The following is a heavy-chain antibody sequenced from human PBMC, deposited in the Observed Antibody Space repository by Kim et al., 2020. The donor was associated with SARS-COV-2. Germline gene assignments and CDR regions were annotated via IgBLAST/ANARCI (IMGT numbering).Heavy chain of an antibody. D-gene: IGHD4-17*01. CDR1: GFTFSSYW. Sequence: GGSLRLSCAASGFTFSSYWMSWVRQAPGKGLEWVANIKQDGSEKYYVDSVKGRFTISRDNAKNSLYLQMNSLRAEDTAVYYCARDHGRETVTTAHDYWGQGTLVTVSS. CDR2: IKQDGSEK. CDR3: ARDHGRETVTTAHDY. V-gene: IGHV3-7*03. J-gene: IGHJ4*02.